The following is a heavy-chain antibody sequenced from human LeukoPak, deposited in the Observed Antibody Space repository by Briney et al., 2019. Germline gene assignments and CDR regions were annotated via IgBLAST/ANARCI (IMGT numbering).Heavy chain of an antibody. CDR1: GGSISSYY. Sequence: PSETLSLTCTVSGGSISSYYWSWIRQPAGKGLEWIGRIYTSGSTNYNPSFKSRVTMSVDTSKNQFSLKLSSVTAADTAVYYCARGNYYYGSGSLYYFDYWGQGTLVTVSS. CDR3: ARGNYYYGSGSLYYFDY. D-gene: IGHD3-10*01. CDR2: IYTSGST. V-gene: IGHV4-4*07. J-gene: IGHJ4*02.